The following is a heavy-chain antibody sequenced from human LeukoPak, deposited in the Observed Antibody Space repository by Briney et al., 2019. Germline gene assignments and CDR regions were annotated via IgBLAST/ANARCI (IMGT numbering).Heavy chain of an antibody. Sequence: GGSLRLSCSASGFTFSDYSMNWVRQAPGEGLEGVSSISSSSTYIFYADSVKGRFTISRDNSKNTLYLQMNSLRAEATALYYCAKGKGRGYPLAFDIWGQGTMVTVSS. CDR2: ISSSSTYI. V-gene: IGHV3-21*04. D-gene: IGHD3-10*01. CDR3: AKGKGRGYPLAFDI. J-gene: IGHJ3*02. CDR1: GFTFSDYS.